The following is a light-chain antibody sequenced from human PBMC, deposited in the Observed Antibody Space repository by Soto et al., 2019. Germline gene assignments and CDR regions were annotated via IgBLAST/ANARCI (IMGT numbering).Light chain of an antibody. CDR2: GTS. Sequence: EIVFTHPPATLSLSPCERAALSCSASQSVSSTYLGWYQQQPGQPPRLLMSGTSNRATGTPDRFSGSGSGTDFTLTISRLEPEDFAVYYCQQYGSPPITFGQGTRLEIK. CDR1: QSVSSTY. V-gene: IGKV3-20*01. J-gene: IGKJ5*01. CDR3: QQYGSPPIT.